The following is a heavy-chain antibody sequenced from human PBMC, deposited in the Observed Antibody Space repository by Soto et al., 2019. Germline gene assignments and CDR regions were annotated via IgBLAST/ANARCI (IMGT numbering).Heavy chain of an antibody. CDR1: GYTFTSYD. Sequence: ASVKVSCKASGYTFTSYDINWVRQATGQGLEWMGWMNPNSGNTGYAQKFQGRVTMTRNTSISTAYMELSSLRSEDTAVYYCARAAKGYDVWSGYSHPGAFVIWGQGTMVTVS. V-gene: IGHV1-8*01. D-gene: IGHD3-3*01. J-gene: IGHJ3*02. CDR3: ARAAKGYDVWSGYSHPGAFVI. CDR2: MNPNSGNT.